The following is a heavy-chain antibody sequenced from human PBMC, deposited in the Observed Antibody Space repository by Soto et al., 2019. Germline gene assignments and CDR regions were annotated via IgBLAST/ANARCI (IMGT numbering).Heavy chain of an antibody. CDR1: GFAFSRYW. CDR2: INDVATRT. V-gene: IGHV3-74*01. Sequence: GGSLRLSCAASGFAFSRYWMHWVRQAPGGGLMWVSRINDVATRTHYADSVKGRFTVSRDTSASTDYMELSSLRSEDTAVYYCARGGSSWSKEAFDYWGQGTLVTVSS. CDR3: ARGGSSWSKEAFDY. J-gene: IGHJ4*02. D-gene: IGHD6-13*01.